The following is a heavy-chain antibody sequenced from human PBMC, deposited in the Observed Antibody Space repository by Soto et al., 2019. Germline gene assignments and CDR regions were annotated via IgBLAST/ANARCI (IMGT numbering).Heavy chain of an antibody. J-gene: IGHJ4*02. V-gene: IGHV3-74*01. D-gene: IGHD3-22*01. Sequence: PGESLRLSCAASGFTFSSYWMHWVRQAPGKGPVWVSRINSDGSSTSYADSVKGRFTISRDNAKNTLYLQMNSLRAEDTAVYYCARDLYYDSSGYPIGYWGQGTLVTVSS. CDR2: INSDGSST. CDR3: ARDLYYDSSGYPIGY. CDR1: GFTFSSYW.